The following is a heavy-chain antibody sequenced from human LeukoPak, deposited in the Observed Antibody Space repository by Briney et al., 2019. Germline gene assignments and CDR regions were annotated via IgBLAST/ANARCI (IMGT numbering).Heavy chain of an antibody. Sequence: GGSLRLSCAASGFTFSNYWMHWVRQAPGKGLVCVSRIIPDGSTTTYAVSVKGRFTISRDNGKNTLYLQMTSLRAEDTAVYYCAKGGCSGDRCYQNYWGQGTRVTVSS. V-gene: IGHV3-74*01. D-gene: IGHD2-15*01. CDR3: AKGGCSGDRCYQNY. CDR2: IIPDGSTT. CDR1: GFTFSNYW. J-gene: IGHJ4*02.